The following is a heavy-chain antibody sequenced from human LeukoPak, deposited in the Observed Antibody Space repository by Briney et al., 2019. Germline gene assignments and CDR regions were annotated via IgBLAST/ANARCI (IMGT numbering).Heavy chain of an antibody. Sequence: PSETLSLTCTVSGGSISSSSYYWGWIRQPPGKGLEWIGSIYYSGSTYYNPSLKSRVTISVDTSKNQFSLKLSSVTAAETAVYYCARGPFYDYVWGSYRPFDYWGQGTLVTVSS. CDR3: ARGPFYDYVWGSYRPFDY. V-gene: IGHV4-39*07. CDR2: IYYSGST. J-gene: IGHJ4*02. D-gene: IGHD3-16*02. CDR1: GGSISSSSYY.